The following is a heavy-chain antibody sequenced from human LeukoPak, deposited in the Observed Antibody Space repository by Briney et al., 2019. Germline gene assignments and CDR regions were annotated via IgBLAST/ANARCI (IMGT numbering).Heavy chain of an antibody. V-gene: IGHV4-59*02. J-gene: IGHJ4*02. D-gene: IGHD2-15*01. Sequence: KASETLSLTCTVFGDSVTGYFLNWVRQPPGKGLEWIGHIYKIGTTNYNPSLKSRLTISADTSKNQFSLQLRSVTAADTAVYYCVIGAGWQPDYWGQGALVTVSS. CDR3: VIGAGWQPDY. CDR2: IYKIGTT. CDR1: GDSVTGYF.